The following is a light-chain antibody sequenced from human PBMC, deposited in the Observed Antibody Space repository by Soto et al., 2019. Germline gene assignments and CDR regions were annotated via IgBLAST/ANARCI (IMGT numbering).Light chain of an antibody. CDR3: QQYYSTPFT. CDR1: QNVLYSSNNNNY. V-gene: IGKV4-1*01. Sequence: DNVMTQSPDSLAVSLGERATINCKSSQNVLYSSNNNNYLAWYQQKPGQPPKLLIYWASTRESGVPDRFSGSGSGTDFTLTISSLQAEDVAVYYCQQYYSTPFTFGPGTKVDIK. CDR2: WAS. J-gene: IGKJ3*01.